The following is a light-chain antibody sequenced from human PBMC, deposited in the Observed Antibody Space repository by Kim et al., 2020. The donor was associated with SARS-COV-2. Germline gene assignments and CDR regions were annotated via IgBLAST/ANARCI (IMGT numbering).Light chain of an antibody. CDR3: SSYAGSSSLL. V-gene: IGLV2-11*01. J-gene: IGLJ6*01. CDR2: AVT. CDR1: SSDVGGYNY. Sequence: GQSVAIACTGTSSDVGGYNYVSWYQLHPGKAPKLVIYAVTERPSGVPDRFSGSKSGNTAFLTISGLQAEDEADYYCSSYAGSSSLLFGGGTKVTVL.